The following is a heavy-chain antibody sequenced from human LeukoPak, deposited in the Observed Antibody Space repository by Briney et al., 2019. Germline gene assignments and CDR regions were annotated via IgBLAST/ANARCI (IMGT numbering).Heavy chain of an antibody. CDR2: ISSSSSYI. J-gene: IGHJ4*02. CDR3: ASFSEYYYDSSGYYPFDY. V-gene: IGHV3-21*01. Sequence: GGSLRPSCAASGFTFSSYSMNWVHQAPGKGLEWVSSISSSSSYIYYADSVKGRFTISRDNAKNSLYLQMNSLRAEDTAVYYCASFSEYYYDSSGYYPFDYWGQGTLVTVPS. D-gene: IGHD3-22*01. CDR1: GFTFSSYS.